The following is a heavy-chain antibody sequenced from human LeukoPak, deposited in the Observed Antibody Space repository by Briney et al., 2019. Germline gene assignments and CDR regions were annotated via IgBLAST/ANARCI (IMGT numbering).Heavy chain of an antibody. Sequence: GGSLRLSCAASGFTFNNYWMNWVRQAPGKGLEWVANIKEDGSEKYYVDSVKGRFTISRDNAKNSLYLQLNSLRAEDTAVYYCAFLVVDAFDIWGQGTMVTVSS. D-gene: IGHD2-15*01. CDR3: AFLVVDAFDI. J-gene: IGHJ3*02. CDR2: IKEDGSEK. V-gene: IGHV3-7*03. CDR1: GFTFNNYW.